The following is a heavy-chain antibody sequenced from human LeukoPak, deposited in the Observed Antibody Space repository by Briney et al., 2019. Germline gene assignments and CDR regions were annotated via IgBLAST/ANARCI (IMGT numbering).Heavy chain of an antibody. V-gene: IGHV4-61*01. D-gene: IGHD1-26*01. CDR1: GASVSSASY. CDR3: ARSRAFNSGAFDP. J-gene: IGHJ5*02. Sequence: SETLSLTCTVSGASVSSASYWSWIRQPPGKGVEWIAHIYNGVNTYYNPSLKSRVTISVDTSKNQFSLRLNSVTAADTAVYYCARSRAFNSGAFDPWGQGSLVTVSS. CDR2: IYNGVNT.